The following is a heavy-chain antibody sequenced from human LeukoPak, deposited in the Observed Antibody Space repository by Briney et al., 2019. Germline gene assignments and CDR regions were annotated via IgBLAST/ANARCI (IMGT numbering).Heavy chain of an antibody. J-gene: IGHJ6*03. CDR3: ARRFGELFGEGYYYYYMDV. V-gene: IGHV1-2*02. D-gene: IGHD3-10*01. Sequence: APVKVSCKASGYAFTGYYMHWVRQAPGQGLEWMGWINPNSGGTNYAQKLQGRVTTTRDTSISTAYMELSRLRSDDTAVYYCARRFGELFGEGYYYYYMDVWGKGTTVTISS. CDR1: GYAFTGYY. CDR2: INPNSGGT.